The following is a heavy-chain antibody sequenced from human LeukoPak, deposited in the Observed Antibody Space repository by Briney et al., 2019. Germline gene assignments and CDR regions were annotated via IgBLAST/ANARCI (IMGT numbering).Heavy chain of an antibody. Sequence: ASVKVSCKASGYTFISYAMHWVRQAPGQRLELMGWINAGNGNTKYSQKFQGRVTITRDTSASTAYMELSSLRSEDTAVYYCASSGSYYVSYVYWGQGTLVTVSS. CDR1: GYTFISYA. V-gene: IGHV1-3*01. D-gene: IGHD1-26*01. J-gene: IGHJ4*02. CDR2: INAGNGNT. CDR3: ASSGSYYVSYVY.